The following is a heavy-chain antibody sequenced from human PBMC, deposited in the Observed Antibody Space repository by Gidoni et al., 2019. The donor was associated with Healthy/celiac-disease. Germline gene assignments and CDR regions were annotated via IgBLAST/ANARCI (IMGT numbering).Heavy chain of an antibody. CDR1: GGSFSGYY. J-gene: IGHJ5*02. D-gene: IGHD3-9*01. Sequence: QVQLQQWGAGLLKPSETLSLTCAVYGGSFSGYYWSWIRQPPGKGLEWIGEINHSGSTNYNPSLKSRVTISVVTSKNQFSLKLSSVTAADTAVYYCARTHTLTGYYRWFDPWGQGTLVTVSS. V-gene: IGHV4-34*01. CDR2: INHSGST. CDR3: ARTHTLTGYYRWFDP.